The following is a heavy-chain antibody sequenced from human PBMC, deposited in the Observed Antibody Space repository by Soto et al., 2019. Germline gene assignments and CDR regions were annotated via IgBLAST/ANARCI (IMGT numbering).Heavy chain of an antibody. CDR3: ARGRITNYYYGMDV. CDR2: ISSSSSYT. CDR1: GFTFSDYY. D-gene: IGHD3-10*01. V-gene: IGHV3-11*06. J-gene: IGHJ6*02. Sequence: GGSLRLSCAASGFTFSDYYMSWIRQAPGKGLEWVSYISSSSSYTNYADSVKGRFTISRDNAKNSLYLQMNSLRAEDTAVYYCARGRITNYYYGMDVWGQGTTVTVS.